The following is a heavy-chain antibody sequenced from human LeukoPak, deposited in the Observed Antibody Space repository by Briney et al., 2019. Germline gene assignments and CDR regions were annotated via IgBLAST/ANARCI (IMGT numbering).Heavy chain of an antibody. J-gene: IGHJ2*01. V-gene: IGHV1-46*01. CDR1: GYTFTSYY. Sequence: ASVKVSCKASGYTFTSYYMHWVRQAPGQGLEWMGIINPSGGSTSYAQKFQGRVTITRDMSTSTVYMELSRLRSDDTAVYYCARTPKWELLLRYFDLWGRGTLVTVSS. D-gene: IGHD1-26*01. CDR3: ARTPKWELLLRYFDL. CDR2: INPSGGST.